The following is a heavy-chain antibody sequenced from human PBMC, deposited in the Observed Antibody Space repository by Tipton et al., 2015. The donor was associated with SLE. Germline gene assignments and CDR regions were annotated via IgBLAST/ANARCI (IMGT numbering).Heavy chain of an antibody. J-gene: IGHJ6*03. D-gene: IGHD1-1*01. CDR2: VFYTGRT. CDR1: GASLTGDY. Sequence: TLSLTCTVSGASLTGDYRSWIRQPPGKGLEWIGYVFYTGRTSYNSSLMSRVTISIDTSYNQFSLRLTTVTAADTAVYYCVNSMFNWNGNYYYYYMDVWGTGTSVTVSS. V-gene: IGHV4-59*08. CDR3: VNSMFNWNGNYYYYYMDV.